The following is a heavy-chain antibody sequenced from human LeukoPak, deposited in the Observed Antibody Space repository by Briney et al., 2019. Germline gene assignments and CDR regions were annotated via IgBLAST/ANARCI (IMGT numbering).Heavy chain of an antibody. D-gene: IGHD3-16*01. CDR1: GFTFSSYS. CDR2: ISYDGSNK. CDR3: AKDQPGGYLDY. V-gene: IGHV3-30*18. Sequence: GGSLRLSCAASGFTFSSYSMNWVRQAPGKGLEWVAVISYDGSNKYYADSVKGRFTISRDNSKNTLYLQMNSLRAEDTAVYYCAKDQPGGYLDYWGQGTLVTVSS. J-gene: IGHJ4*02.